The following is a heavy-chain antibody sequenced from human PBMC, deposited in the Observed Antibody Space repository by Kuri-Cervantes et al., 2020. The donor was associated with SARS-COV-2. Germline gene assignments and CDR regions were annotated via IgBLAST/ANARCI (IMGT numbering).Heavy chain of an antibody. V-gene: IGHV1-18*04. D-gene: IGHD6-19*01. CDR1: GYTLSNYG. CDR3: ARGPADYSSGWTDY. J-gene: IGHJ4*02. CDR2: ISGYIGVT. Sequence: ASVKVSCKGFGYTLSNYGINWVRQAPGQGLEWMGWISGYIGVTNYVPRLQGRVTMTTDTSTTTAYMELRGLTSDDTAVYFCARGPADYSSGWTDYWAREPWSPSPQ.